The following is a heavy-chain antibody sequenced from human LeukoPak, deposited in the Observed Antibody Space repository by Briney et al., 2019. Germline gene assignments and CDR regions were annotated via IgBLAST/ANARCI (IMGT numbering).Heavy chain of an antibody. CDR3: AKNPPITIFGVVIIEGHYFDY. CDR2: ISGSGGST. J-gene: IGHJ4*02. D-gene: IGHD3-3*01. Sequence: PGGSLRLSCAASGFTFSSYTMSWVRQAPGKGLEWVSAISGSGGSTYYADSVKGRFTISRDNSKNTLYLQMNSLRAEDTAVYYCAKNPPITIFGVVIIEGHYFDYWGQGTLVTVSS. CDR1: GFTFSSYT. V-gene: IGHV3-23*01.